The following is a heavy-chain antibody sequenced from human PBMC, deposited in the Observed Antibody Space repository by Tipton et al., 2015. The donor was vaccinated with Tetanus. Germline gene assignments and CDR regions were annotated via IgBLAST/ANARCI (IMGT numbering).Heavy chain of an antibody. CDR2: IIPIFGTI. CDR3: ARDQLDH. CDR1: GGSFSTYI. Sequence: QSGPEVKKPGSSVKVSCKTSGGSFSTYITSWVRQAPGQGLEWMGGIIPIFGTITYAQKFQGRLTMTRDTSTSTAYMELRSLRSDDTAVYFCARDQLDHWGQGTLVTVSS. J-gene: IGHJ4*02. V-gene: IGHV1-69*05.